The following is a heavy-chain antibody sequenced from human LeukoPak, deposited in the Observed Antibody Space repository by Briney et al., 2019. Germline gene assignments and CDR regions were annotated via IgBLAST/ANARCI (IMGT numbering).Heavy chain of an antibody. D-gene: IGHD6-19*01. Sequence: GGSLRLSCAASGFTFSSYSMNWVRQAPGKGLEWVSYISSSSSTIYYADSVKGRFTISRDNSKNTLYLQMNSLRAEDTAVYYCAKPVSSSGWYWFDPWGQGTLVTVSS. J-gene: IGHJ5*02. CDR3: AKPVSSSGWYWFDP. V-gene: IGHV3-48*01. CDR1: GFTFSSYS. CDR2: ISSSSSTI.